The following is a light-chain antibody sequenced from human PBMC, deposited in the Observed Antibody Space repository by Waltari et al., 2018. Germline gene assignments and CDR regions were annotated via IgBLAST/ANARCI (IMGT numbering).Light chain of an antibody. J-gene: IGLJ3*02. Sequence: QSVLTQAPSASVTTGQRVTISCSGPISNIGDTPLSWYQQFPGTAPKLLIYNDDRRPSGVPDRFSGSKSGTSASLAISGLQSADVATYFCAAWDDTLNGPVFGGGTKLTVL. CDR3: AAWDDTLNGPV. CDR2: NDD. CDR1: ISNIGDTP. V-gene: IGLV1-44*01.